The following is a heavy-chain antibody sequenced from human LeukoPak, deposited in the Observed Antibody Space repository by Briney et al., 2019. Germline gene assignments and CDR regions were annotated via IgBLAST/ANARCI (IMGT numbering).Heavy chain of an antibody. J-gene: IGHJ4*02. CDR3: AGARHGDYRWDY. Sequence: GESLKISCKDSGYSFTNYWIGWVRQMPGKGLEWMGIIHSADSNTKYSPSFQGQVTISADKSISTAYLQWSGLKASDTAMYYCAGARHGDYRWDYWGQGTLVTISS. V-gene: IGHV5-51*01. CDR2: IHSADSNT. D-gene: IGHD4-17*01. CDR1: GYSFTNYW.